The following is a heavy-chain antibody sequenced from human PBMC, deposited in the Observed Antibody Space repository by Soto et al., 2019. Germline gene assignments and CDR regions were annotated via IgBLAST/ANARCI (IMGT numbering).Heavy chain of an antibody. D-gene: IGHD3-10*01. Sequence: QVHLVQSGAEVKKPGASVKVSCKASGYTFTNYDINWVRQAPGQGLEWMGWISTYTGNTNYAQKLQGRVTMTTDTPTSTAYMELGSLRSDDTAVYYCARGYYYGSGRPTPGGMDVWGQGTTVTVSS. CDR2: ISTYTGNT. J-gene: IGHJ6*02. CDR1: GYTFTNYD. CDR3: ARGYYYGSGRPTPGGMDV. V-gene: IGHV1-18*01.